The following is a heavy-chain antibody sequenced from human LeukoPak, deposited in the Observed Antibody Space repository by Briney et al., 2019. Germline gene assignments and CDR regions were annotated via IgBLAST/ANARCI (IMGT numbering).Heavy chain of an antibody. CDR3: ARFIYGGSIDY. V-gene: IGHV1-18*01. J-gene: IGHJ4*02. CDR1: GSTFTSYG. D-gene: IGHD4-23*01. CDR2: ISAYNVNT. Sequence: ASVKVSCKPSGSTFTSYGVSWVRQAPGQRREWMGWISAYNVNTNYAQKLQGRVTMTTDTSTSTAYMELRSLRSDDTAVYYCARFIYGGSIDYWGQGTLVTVSS.